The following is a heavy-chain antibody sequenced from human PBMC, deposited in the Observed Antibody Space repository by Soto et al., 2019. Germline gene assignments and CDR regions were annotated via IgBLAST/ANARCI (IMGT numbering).Heavy chain of an antibody. CDR1: GYTFINYG. Sequence: ASVKVSCKASGYTFINYGVSWVRPAPGQGLEWMGWISGNTGKANYAQNLQGRVTMTTDTSTNTAYMELRSLRSDDTAVYYCARDWNCSNTRCQNCFDPWGQGTLVTVSS. D-gene: IGHD2-2*01. CDR3: ARDWNCSNTRCQNCFDP. J-gene: IGHJ5*02. V-gene: IGHV1-18*01. CDR2: ISGNTGKA.